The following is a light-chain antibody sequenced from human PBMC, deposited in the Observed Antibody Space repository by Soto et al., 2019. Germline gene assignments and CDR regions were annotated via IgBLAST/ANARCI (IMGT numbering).Light chain of an antibody. J-gene: IGLJ2*01. V-gene: IGLV3-21*02. Sequence: SYELTQPPSMSVAPGQTARIACGGNNIGSRSVHWYQQRPGQAPVLVLYEDTDRPSAIPERFSGSNSGNTATLTISGVKAGDEADYYCQVWDSGIDQVVFGGGTKVTVL. CDR2: EDT. CDR1: NIGSRS. CDR3: QVWDSGIDQVV.